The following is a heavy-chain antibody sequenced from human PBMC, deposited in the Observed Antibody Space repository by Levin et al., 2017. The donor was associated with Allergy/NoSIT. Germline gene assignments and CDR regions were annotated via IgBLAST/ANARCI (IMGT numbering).Heavy chain of an antibody. J-gene: IGHJ4*02. Sequence: GESLKISCAASGFTFNTYSMNWVRQAPGKGLEWVSYISDSSRAIYYADSVKGRFIISRDNAKNSLYLQLNSLRDEDTAMYYCTRDGGHHGDYRILDYWGQGTLVTVSS. D-gene: IGHD4-17*01. CDR1: GFTFNTYS. CDR2: ISDSSRAI. CDR3: TRDGGHHGDYRILDY. V-gene: IGHV3-48*02.